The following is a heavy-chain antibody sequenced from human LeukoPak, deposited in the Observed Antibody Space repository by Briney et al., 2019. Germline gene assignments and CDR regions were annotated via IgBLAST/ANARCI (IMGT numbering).Heavy chain of an antibody. CDR1: GFTFSSYG. CDR3: AKDRSGDYFFDY. CDR2: IRYDGSNK. Sequence: GGSLRLSCAASGFTFSSYGMHWVRQAPGKGLEWVAFIRYDGSNKYYADSVKGRFTISRDNSKNTLYLQMNSLRAEDTAVYYCAKDRSGDYFFDYWGQGTLVTVSS. J-gene: IGHJ4*02. V-gene: IGHV3-30*02. D-gene: IGHD4-17*01.